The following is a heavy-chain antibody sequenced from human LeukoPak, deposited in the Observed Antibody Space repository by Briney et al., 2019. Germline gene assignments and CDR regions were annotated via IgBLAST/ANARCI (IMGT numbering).Heavy chain of an antibody. CDR3: VRDDFGDYTRRFDP. CDR2: ISHGGST. D-gene: IGHD4-17*01. J-gene: IGHJ5*02. Sequence: SETLSLTCAVYGGSFSGYYWSWIRQPPGKGLEWIGEISHGGSTNYNSSLSSRVTISVDTSKNQFSLRLSSVTAADTAMYYCVRDDFGDYTRRFDPWGQGTLVTVSS. CDR1: GGSFSGYY. V-gene: IGHV4-34*01.